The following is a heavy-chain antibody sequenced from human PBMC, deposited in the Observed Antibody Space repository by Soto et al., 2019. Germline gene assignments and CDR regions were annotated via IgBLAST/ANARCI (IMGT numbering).Heavy chain of an antibody. CDR2: NSAHNDYA. CDR3: ARDWNGDKYFDF. J-gene: IGHJ4*02. CDR1: GSTFSRYG. Sequence: ASVNVSCKASGSTFSRYGITCVRQAPGQGLEWMGWNSAHNDYANYAQKFQGRVTMSTDTSTNTAYMDLTSLRAEDTAVYYCARDWNGDKYFDFWDQGSLVTVSS. D-gene: IGHD4-17*01. V-gene: IGHV1-18*01.